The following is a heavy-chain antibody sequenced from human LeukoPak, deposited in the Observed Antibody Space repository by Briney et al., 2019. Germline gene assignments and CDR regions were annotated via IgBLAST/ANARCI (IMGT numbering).Heavy chain of an antibody. CDR2: ISGSGGST. V-gene: IGHV3-23*01. CDR3: AKAFDYGGNRPPYYFDY. D-gene: IGHD4-23*01. CDR1: GFTFSSYA. J-gene: IGHJ4*02. Sequence: PGGSLRLSCAASGFTFSSYAMSWVRQAPGKGLEWVSAISGSGGSTNYADSVKGRFTISRDNSKNTLYLQMNSLRAEDTAVYYCAKAFDYGGNRPPYYFDYWGQGTLVTVSS.